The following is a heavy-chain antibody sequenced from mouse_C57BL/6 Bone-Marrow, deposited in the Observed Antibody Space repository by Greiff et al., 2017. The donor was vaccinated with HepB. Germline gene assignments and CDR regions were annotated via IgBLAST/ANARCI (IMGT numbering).Heavy chain of an antibody. CDR2: IYPGDGDT. D-gene: IGHD1-1*01. CDR3: ARHHYGSSPYAMDY. V-gene: IGHV1-80*01. J-gene: IGHJ4*01. CDR1: GYAFSSYW. Sequence: QVQLQQSGAELVKPGASVKISCKASGYAFSSYWMNWVKQRPGKGLEWIGQIYPGDGDTNYNGKFKGKATLTADKSSSTAYMQLSSLTSEDSAVYFCARHHYGSSPYAMDYWGQGTSVTVSS.